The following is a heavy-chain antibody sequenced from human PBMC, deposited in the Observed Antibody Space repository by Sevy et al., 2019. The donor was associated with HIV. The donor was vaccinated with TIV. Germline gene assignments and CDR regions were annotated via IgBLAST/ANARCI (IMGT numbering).Heavy chain of an antibody. J-gene: IGHJ4*02. Sequence: GGSLRLSCAASGFSFSDYYMSWISQAPGKGLEWVSYISSSSSYTNYADSVKGRFTISRDNAKNSLYLQMNSPRAEDTAVYYCGRLGGYCSGGSCYQTGKFFDYWGQGTLVTVSS. V-gene: IGHV3-11*06. D-gene: IGHD2-15*01. CDR2: ISSSSSYT. CDR3: GRLGGYCSGGSCYQTGKFFDY. CDR1: GFSFSDYY.